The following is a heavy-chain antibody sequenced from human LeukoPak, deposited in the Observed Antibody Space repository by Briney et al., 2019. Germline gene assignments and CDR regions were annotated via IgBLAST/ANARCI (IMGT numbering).Heavy chain of an antibody. J-gene: IGHJ4*02. CDR3: TRPLLAYCGGDCYNPPDY. V-gene: IGHV3-49*04. CDR2: IRSKAYGGTT. D-gene: IGHD2-21*02. Sequence: GGSLRLSCTASGFTFGDYAMSWVRQAPGKGREWVGFIRSKAYGGTTEYAASVKGRFTISRDDSKSIAYLQMNSLKTEDTAVYYCTRPLLAYCGGDCYNPPDYWGQGTLVTVPS. CDR1: GFTFGDYA.